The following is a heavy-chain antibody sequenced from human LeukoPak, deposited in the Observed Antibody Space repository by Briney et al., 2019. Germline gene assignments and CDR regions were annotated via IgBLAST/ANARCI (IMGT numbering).Heavy chain of an antibody. Sequence: PGGSLRLSCAASGFTVSSNYMSWVRQAPGKGLEWVSVIYSGGSTYYADSVKGRFTISRHNSKNTLYLQMNSLRAEDTAVYYCAATARPDYYYYYGMDVWGQGTTVTVSS. J-gene: IGHJ6*02. V-gene: IGHV3-53*04. D-gene: IGHD2-21*02. CDR2: IYSGGST. CDR3: AATARPDYYYYYGMDV. CDR1: GFTVSSNY.